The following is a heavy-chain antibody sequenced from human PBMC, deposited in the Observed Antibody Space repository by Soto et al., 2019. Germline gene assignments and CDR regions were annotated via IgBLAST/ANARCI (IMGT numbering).Heavy chain of an antibody. Sequence: GASVKVSCKVSGYTLTELSMHWVRQAPGKGLEWKGSFDPEDGETIYAQKFQGRVTMTEDTSTDTANMELSSLRSEDTAVYYCATHLYCSGGSCYSLGAFDIWGQGTMVTVSS. V-gene: IGHV1-24*01. D-gene: IGHD2-15*01. CDR3: ATHLYCSGGSCYSLGAFDI. CDR1: GYTLTELS. J-gene: IGHJ3*02. CDR2: FDPEDGET.